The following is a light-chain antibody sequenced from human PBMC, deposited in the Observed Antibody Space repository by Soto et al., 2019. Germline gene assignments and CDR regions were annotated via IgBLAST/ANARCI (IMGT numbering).Light chain of an antibody. CDR2: KAS. J-gene: IGKJ1*01. CDR1: QSISSW. Sequence: DIQMTHSPSTLSASVGDSVTITCRASQSISSWVAWYQQKPGKGPKLLIYKASHLESGVPSRFSGSGSGTEFTLTISSLQPGDFATYYCQHYNTYPWTFGHGTKVDIK. V-gene: IGKV1-5*03. CDR3: QHYNTYPWT.